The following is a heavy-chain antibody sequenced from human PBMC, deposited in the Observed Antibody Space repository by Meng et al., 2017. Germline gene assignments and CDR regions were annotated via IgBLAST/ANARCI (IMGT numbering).Heavy chain of an antibody. Sequence: GESLKISCQGSGYSFTSYWIGWVRQMPGKGPEWMGIIFPDYSDTRYSPSFQGQVTISADKSINTAYLQWSSLKASDTAIYYCARKRKNTYSIYYFDYWGQGALVTVSS. CDR1: GYSFTSYW. D-gene: IGHD2-21*01. J-gene: IGHJ4*02. CDR3: ARKRKNTYSIYYFDY. CDR2: IFPDYSDT. V-gene: IGHV5-51*01.